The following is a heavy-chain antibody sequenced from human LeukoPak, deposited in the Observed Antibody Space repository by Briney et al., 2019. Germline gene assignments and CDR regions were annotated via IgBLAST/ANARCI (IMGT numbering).Heavy chain of an antibody. CDR1: GFSFSSYG. J-gene: IGHJ3*02. CDR2: ISSGSITI. V-gene: IGHV3-48*01. D-gene: IGHD2-15*01. Sequence: GGSLRLSCAASGFSFSSYGMNWVRQAPGKGLEWVSYISSGSITIYYADSVKGRFTISRDNAKNSLFLQMNSLRAEDTAVYYCATSGFRGGGSYAFDIWGQGTMVTVSS. CDR3: ATSGFRGGGSYAFDI.